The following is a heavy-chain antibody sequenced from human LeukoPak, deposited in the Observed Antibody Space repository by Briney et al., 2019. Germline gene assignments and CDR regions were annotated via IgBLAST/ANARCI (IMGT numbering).Heavy chain of an antibody. CDR1: GVPFSNYC. D-gene: IGHD1-14*01. CDR3: ARAEKVERATLTFNWVRPERRYYSGLDV. CDR2: IDHDGDA. Sequence: PSETLSLTCAIHGVPFSNYCWSWIRQSPGRGLEWIVDIDHDGDATHNPSLRSRIGTAIDTSKNQFSLRLNSVTAADTAVYYCARAEKVERATLTFNWVRPERRYYSGLDVWGQGSAVIVSS. V-gene: IGHV4-34*01. J-gene: IGHJ6*02.